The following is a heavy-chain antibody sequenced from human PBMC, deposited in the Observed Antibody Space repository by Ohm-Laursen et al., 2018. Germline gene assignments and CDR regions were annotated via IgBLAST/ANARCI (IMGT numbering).Heavy chain of an antibody. Sequence: SLRLSCTASGFTFSSYCMSWVRQAPGKGLEWVANIKQDGSEKYYVDSVKGRFTISRDNAKNSLYLQMNSLRAEDTAVYYCAREGWLQLGGPVDYWGQGTLVTVSS. CDR1: GFTFSSYC. CDR3: AREGWLQLGGPVDY. J-gene: IGHJ4*02. CDR2: IKQDGSEK. D-gene: IGHD5-24*01. V-gene: IGHV3-7*01.